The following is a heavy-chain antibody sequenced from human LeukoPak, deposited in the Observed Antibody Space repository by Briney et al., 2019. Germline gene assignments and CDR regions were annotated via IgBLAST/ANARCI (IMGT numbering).Heavy chain of an antibody. Sequence: PGGSLRLSCAASGFTFSGSAMHWVRQASGKGLEWVGRIRSKANSYATAYAASVKGRLTISRDDSKNTAYLQMNSLKTEDTAVYYCTRHNRYSGVFDYWGQGTLVTVSS. V-gene: IGHV3-73*01. CDR3: TRHNRYSGVFDY. CDR2: IRSKANSYAT. J-gene: IGHJ4*02. D-gene: IGHD3-10*01. CDR1: GFTFSGSA.